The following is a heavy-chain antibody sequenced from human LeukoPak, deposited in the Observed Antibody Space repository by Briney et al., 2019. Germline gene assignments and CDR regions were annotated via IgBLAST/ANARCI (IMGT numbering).Heavy chain of an antibody. J-gene: IGHJ6*03. Sequence: GAPVKVSCKASGGTFSSYAISWVRQAPGQGLEWMGGIIPIFGTANYAQKFQGRVTITADKSTSTAYMELSSLRSEDTAVYYCARGVVGARSYYYYYMDVWGKGTTVTVSS. CDR1: GGTFSSYA. CDR2: IIPIFGTA. CDR3: ARGVVGARSYYYYYMDV. D-gene: IGHD1-26*01. V-gene: IGHV1-69*06.